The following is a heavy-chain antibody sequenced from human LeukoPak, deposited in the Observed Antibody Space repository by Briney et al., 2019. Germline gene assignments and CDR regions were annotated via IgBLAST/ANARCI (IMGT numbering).Heavy chain of an antibody. Sequence: GGTLRLSCAASGFTFSSYAMSWVRQAPGKGLEWVSAISGSGGSTYYADSVKGRFTISRDNSKNTLYLQMNSLRAEDTAVYYCAKDRTGAAAAPSYFDYWGQGTLVTVSS. CDR3: AKDRTGAAAAPSYFDY. D-gene: IGHD6-13*01. J-gene: IGHJ4*02. V-gene: IGHV3-23*01. CDR1: GFTFSSYA. CDR2: ISGSGGST.